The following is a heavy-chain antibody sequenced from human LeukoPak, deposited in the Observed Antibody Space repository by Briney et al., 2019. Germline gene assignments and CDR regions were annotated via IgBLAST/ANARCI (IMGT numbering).Heavy chain of an antibody. CDR2: FDPEDGET. J-gene: IGHJ4*02. Sequence: SGGSLRLSCAASGFTFSSYGMHWVRQAPGKGLEWMGGFDPEDGETIYAQKFQGRVTMTEDTSTDTAYMELSSLRSEDTAVYYCATGRQLAYYWGQGTLVTVSS. D-gene: IGHD6-13*01. CDR1: GFTFSSYG. V-gene: IGHV1-24*01. CDR3: ATGRQLAYY.